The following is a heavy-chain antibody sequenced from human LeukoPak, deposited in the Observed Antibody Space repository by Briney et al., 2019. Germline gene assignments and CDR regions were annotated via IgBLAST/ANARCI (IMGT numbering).Heavy chain of an antibody. Sequence: KTSETLSLTCTVSGGSISSYYWSWIRQPPGKGLEWIGYIYYSGSTNYNPSLKSRVTISVDTSKNQFSLKLSSVTAADTAVYYCAKGSRYCSGGSCYFSGRQNSNTESDFDYWGQGTLVTVSS. CDR1: GGSISSYY. CDR3: AKGSRYCSGGSCYFSGRQNSNTESDFDY. V-gene: IGHV4-59*12. CDR2: IYYSGST. D-gene: IGHD2-15*01. J-gene: IGHJ4*02.